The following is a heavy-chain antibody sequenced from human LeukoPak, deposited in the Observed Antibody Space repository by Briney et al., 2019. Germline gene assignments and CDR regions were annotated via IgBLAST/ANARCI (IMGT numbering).Heavy chain of an antibody. V-gene: IGHV4-4*07. CDR3: ARGRTERYFDPPDY. D-gene: IGHD3-9*01. CDR1: GGSISSYY. CDR2: IYTSGST. J-gene: IGHJ4*02. Sequence: PSETLSLTCTVSGGSISSYYWSWIRQPAGKGLEWIGRIYTSGSTNYNPSLKSRVTMSVDTSKNQFSLKLSSVTAADTAVYYCARGRTERYFDPPDYWGQGTLVTVSS.